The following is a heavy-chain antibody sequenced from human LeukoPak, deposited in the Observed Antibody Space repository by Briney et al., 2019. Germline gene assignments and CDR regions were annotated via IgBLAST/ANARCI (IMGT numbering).Heavy chain of an antibody. D-gene: IGHD3-10*01. V-gene: IGHV3-21*01. Sequence: KPGGSLRLSCAVSGFTFSSYSMNWVRQAPGKGLEWVSSISSSSSYIYYADSVKGRFTISRDNAKNSLYLQMNSLRAEDTAVYYCARGGGRDGSGSYYNYYWGQGTLVTVSS. CDR3: ARGGGRDGSGSYYNYY. CDR1: GFTFSSYS. CDR2: ISSSSSYI. J-gene: IGHJ4*02.